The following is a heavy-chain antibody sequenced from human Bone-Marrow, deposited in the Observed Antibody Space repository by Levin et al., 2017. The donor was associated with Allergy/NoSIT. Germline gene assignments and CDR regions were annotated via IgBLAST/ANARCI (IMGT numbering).Heavy chain of an antibody. CDR3: ALRRRAVAGQWFDP. J-gene: IGHJ5*02. D-gene: IGHD6-19*01. CDR2: IHWTEDK. Sequence: SGPTLVKPTQTLTLTCNFSGISLTTGEVGVAWLRQPPGKALEWLALIHWTEDKRYRSSLKSRLTIDKDTSKNQVVLTMTNMDPVDTGKYYCALRRRAVAGQWFDPWGQGTLVTVSS. V-gene: IGHV2-5*01. CDR1: GISLTTGEVG.